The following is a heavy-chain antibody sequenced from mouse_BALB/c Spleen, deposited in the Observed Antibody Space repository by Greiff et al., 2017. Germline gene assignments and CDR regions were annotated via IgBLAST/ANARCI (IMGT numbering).Heavy chain of an antibody. Sequence: EVKLVESGGGLVKPGGSLKLSCAASGFTFSSYTMSWVRQNPEKRLEWVATISSGGSYTYYPDSVKGRFTISRDNAKNTLYLQMSSLKSEDTAMYYCTREHYVSSYDFDYWGQGTTLTVSS. V-gene: IGHV5-6-4*01. CDR1: GFTFSSYT. J-gene: IGHJ2*01. CDR3: TREHYVSSYDFDY. CDR2: ISSGGSYT. D-gene: IGHD1-1*01.